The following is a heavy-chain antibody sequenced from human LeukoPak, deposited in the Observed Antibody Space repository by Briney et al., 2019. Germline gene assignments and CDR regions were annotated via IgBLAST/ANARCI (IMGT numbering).Heavy chain of an antibody. V-gene: IGHV3-30-3*01. J-gene: IGHJ4*02. CDR1: EFTFSSYA. Sequence: GGSLRLSCAASEFTFSSYAMHWVRQAPGKGLEWVAVISSDGSNKYYADSVKGRFTISRDNSKSTLYLQMDSLRAEDTAVYYCAKVLSGSQDSWGQGTLVTVFS. D-gene: IGHD1-26*01. CDR2: ISSDGSNK. CDR3: AKVLSGSQDS.